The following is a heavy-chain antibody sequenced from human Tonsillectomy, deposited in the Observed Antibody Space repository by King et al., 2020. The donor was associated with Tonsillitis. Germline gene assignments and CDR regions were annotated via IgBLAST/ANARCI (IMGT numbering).Heavy chain of an antibody. J-gene: IGHJ4*02. D-gene: IGHD3-10*01. CDR3: APLGGSGSYPLDY. Sequence: VQLVESGGGLVQPGRSLRLSCAASGFTFSSYDMSWIRQAPGKGLEWVSSISASGGSTYYADSVKGRFTISRDNSKNTLYLQVNSLRAEDTAVYSCAPLGGSGSYPLDYWGQGTLVTVSS. CDR1: GFTFSSYD. CDR2: ISASGGST. V-gene: IGHV3-23*04.